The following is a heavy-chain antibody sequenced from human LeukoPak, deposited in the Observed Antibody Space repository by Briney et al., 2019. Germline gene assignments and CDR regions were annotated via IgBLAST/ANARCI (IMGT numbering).Heavy chain of an antibody. CDR3: ARDSSYYYDSSGYYVDY. D-gene: IGHD3-22*01. J-gene: IGHJ4*02. CDR2: ISSSSSTI. CDR1: GFTFSSYS. Sequence: SGGSLRVSCAASGFTFSSYSMNWVRQAPGKGLEWVSYISSSSSTIYYADSVKGRFTISRDNAKNSLYLQMNSLRAEDTAVYYCARDSSYYYDSSGYYVDYWGQGTLVTVSS. V-gene: IGHV3-48*04.